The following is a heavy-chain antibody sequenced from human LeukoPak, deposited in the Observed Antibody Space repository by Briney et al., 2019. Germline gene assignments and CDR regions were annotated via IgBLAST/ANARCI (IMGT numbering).Heavy chain of an antibody. Sequence: ASVKVSCKASGYTFTSYYMHWVRQAPGQGLEWMGGIIPIFGTANYAQKFQGRVTITADESTSTAYMELSSLRSEDTAVYYCARVGYSSGWYTYFDYWGQGTLVTVSS. V-gene: IGHV1-69*13. CDR2: IIPIFGTA. J-gene: IGHJ4*02. CDR1: GYTFTSYY. D-gene: IGHD6-19*01. CDR3: ARVGYSSGWYTYFDY.